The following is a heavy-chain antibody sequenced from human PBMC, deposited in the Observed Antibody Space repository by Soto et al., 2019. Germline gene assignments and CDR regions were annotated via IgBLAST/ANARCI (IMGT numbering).Heavy chain of an antibody. J-gene: IGHJ6*02. CDR2: ISYDGSNK. D-gene: IGHD6-19*01. V-gene: IGHV3-30*18. CDR1: GFTFSSYG. Sequence: PWGSLRLSCAASGFTFSSYGMHWVRQAPGKGLEWVAVISYDGSNKYYADSVKGRFTISRDNSKNTLYLQMNSLRAEDTAVYYCAKDMRRVYSSDWSPYGMDVWGQGTTVTVSS. CDR3: AKDMRRVYSSDWSPYGMDV.